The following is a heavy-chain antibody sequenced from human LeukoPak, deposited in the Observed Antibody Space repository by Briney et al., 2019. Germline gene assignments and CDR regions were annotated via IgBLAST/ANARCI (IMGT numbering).Heavy chain of an antibody. CDR3: ARGYCTGDSCYWYFDL. V-gene: IGHV3-66*01. D-gene: IGHD2-8*02. CDR2: IYSGGST. CDR1: GFTVSSNY. J-gene: IGHJ2*01. Sequence: GGSLRLSCAASGFTVSSNYMSWVRQAPGKGLEWVSVIYSGGSTYYADSVKGRFTISRDNSKNTLYLQMGSLRAEDMAVYYCARGYCTGDSCYWYFDLWGRGTLVTVSS.